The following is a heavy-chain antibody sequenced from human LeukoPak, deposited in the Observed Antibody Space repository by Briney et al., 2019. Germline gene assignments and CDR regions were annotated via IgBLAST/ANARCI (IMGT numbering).Heavy chain of an antibody. D-gene: IGHD3-22*01. J-gene: IGHJ4*02. CDR1: GFTVSSNY. V-gene: IGHV3-66*01. Sequence: PGGSLRLSCAASGFTVSSNYMSWVRQAPGKGLEWVSFIYSGGSTYYADSVKGRFTISRDNSKNTLYLQMNSLRAEDTAVYYCAGMLGYYDSSGYYYVGDYWGQGTLVTVSS. CDR3: AGMLGYYDSSGYYYVGDY. CDR2: IYSGGST.